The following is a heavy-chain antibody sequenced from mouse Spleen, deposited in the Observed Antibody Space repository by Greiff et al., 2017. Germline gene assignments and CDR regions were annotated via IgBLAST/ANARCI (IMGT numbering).Heavy chain of an antibody. Sequence: EVMLVESGGGLVKPGGSLKLSCAASGFAFSSYTMSWVRQTPEKRLEWVATISSGGSYTYYPDSVKGRFTISRDNAKNTLYLQMSSLKSEDTAMYYCTRESAYYYGSRDYWGQGTTLTVSS. D-gene: IGHD1-1*01. CDR3: TRESAYYYGSRDY. V-gene: IGHV5-6-4*01. CDR1: GFAFSSYT. J-gene: IGHJ2*01. CDR2: ISSGGSYT.